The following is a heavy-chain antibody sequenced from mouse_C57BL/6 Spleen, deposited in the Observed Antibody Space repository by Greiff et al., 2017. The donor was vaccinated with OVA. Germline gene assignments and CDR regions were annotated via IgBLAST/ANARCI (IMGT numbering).Heavy chain of an antibody. CDR3: AREDWDGNFDY. V-gene: IGHV1-52*01. CDR1: GYTFTSYW. Sequence: QVQLKQPGAELVRPGSSVKLSCKASGYTFTSYWMHWVKQRPIQGLEWIGNIDPSDSETHYNQKFKDKATLTVDKSSSTAYMQLSSLTSEDSAVYYCAREDWDGNFDYWGQGTTLTVSS. J-gene: IGHJ2*01. CDR2: IDPSDSET. D-gene: IGHD4-1*01.